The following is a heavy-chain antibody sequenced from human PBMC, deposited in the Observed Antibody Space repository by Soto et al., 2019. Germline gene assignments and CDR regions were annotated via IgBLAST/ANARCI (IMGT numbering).Heavy chain of an antibody. CDR2: IYHSGST. CDR1: GGSISSSNW. CDR3: AREGELGLGGWFDP. D-gene: IGHD1-26*01. Sequence: ASETLSLTCAVSGGSISSSNWWSWVRQPPGKGLEWIGEIYHSGSTNYNPSLKSRVTISVDKSKNQFSLKLSSVTAADTAVYYCAREGELGLGGWFDPWGQGTLVTVS. J-gene: IGHJ5*02. V-gene: IGHV4-4*02.